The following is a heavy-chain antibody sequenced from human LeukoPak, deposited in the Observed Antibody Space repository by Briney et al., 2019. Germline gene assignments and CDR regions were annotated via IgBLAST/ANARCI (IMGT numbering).Heavy chain of an antibody. D-gene: IGHD6-19*01. CDR1: GFTFSSYS. V-gene: IGHV3-21*01. Sequence: GGSLRLSCAASGFTFSSYSMNWVRQAPGKGLEWVSSISGSSSYINYADSVKGRFTISRDNAQNSLFLQLNSLRAEDTAVYYCARDPYSSGWYKDAFDIWGQGTMVTVSS. CDR3: ARDPYSSGWYKDAFDI. J-gene: IGHJ3*02. CDR2: ISGSSSYI.